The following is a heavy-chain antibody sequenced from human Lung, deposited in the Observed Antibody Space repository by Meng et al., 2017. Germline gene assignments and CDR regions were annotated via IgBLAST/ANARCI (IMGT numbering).Heavy chain of an antibody. CDR3: QWLSTHPPDC. V-gene: IGHV3-15*01. CDR2: IKSKTDGETT. D-gene: IGHD3-22*01. Sequence: VALVESGGGLVKPGGSLRLSCATSGFTFSNAWMSWVRQTPGKGLEWLGRIKSKTDGETTDYAAPVKGRFSISRDDAKNTLYLQMNSLKTEDTAVYYCQWLSTHPPDCWGQGTLVTGSS. J-gene: IGHJ4*02. CDR1: GFTFSNAW.